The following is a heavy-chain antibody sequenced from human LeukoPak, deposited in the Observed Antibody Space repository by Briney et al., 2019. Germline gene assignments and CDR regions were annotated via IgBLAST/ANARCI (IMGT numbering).Heavy chain of an antibody. J-gene: IGHJ4*02. CDR1: GGSFSGYY. V-gene: IGHV4-34*01. CDR3: ARLTGLITIFGVLHGNYFDY. Sequence: SETLSLTCAVSGGSFSGYYWSWIRQPPGQGLDWIGVINHSGSTIYHPSLTSRVTISVDTAKIQFSLKLSSVTAADTAVYYCARLTGLITIFGVLHGNYFDYWGQGTLVTVSS. CDR2: INHSGST. D-gene: IGHD3-3*01.